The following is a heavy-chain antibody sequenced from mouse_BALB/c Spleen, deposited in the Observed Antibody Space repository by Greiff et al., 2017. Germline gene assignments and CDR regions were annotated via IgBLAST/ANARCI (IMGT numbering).Heavy chain of an antibody. CDR3: ARDADYGNYAWFAY. D-gene: IGHD2-1*01. V-gene: IGHV7-1*02. CDR1: GFTFSDFY. J-gene: IGHJ3*01. Sequence: EVKLVESGGGLVQPGGSLRLSCATSGFTFSDFYMEWVRQPPGKRLEWIAASRNKANDYTTEYSASVKGRFIVSRDTSQSILYLQMNALRAEDTAIYYCARDADYGNYAWFAYWGQGTLVTVSA. CDR2: SRNKANDYTT.